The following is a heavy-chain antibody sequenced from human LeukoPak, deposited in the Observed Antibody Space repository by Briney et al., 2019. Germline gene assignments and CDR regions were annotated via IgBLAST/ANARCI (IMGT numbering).Heavy chain of an antibody. V-gene: IGHV1-2*02. J-gene: IGHJ5*02. D-gene: IGHD3-10*01. CDR3: ARGRDYYGSGSYPARFDP. Sequence: ASVKVSCKASGYTFTGYYMHWVRQAPGQGLEWMGWINPNSGGTNYAQKSQGRVTMTRDTSISTAYMELSRLRSDDTAVYYCARGRDYYGSGSYPARFDPWGQGTLVTVSS. CDR1: GYTFTGYY. CDR2: INPNSGGT.